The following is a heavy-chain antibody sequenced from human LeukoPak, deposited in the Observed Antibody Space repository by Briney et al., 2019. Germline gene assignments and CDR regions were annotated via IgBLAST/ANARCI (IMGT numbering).Heavy chain of an antibody. J-gene: IGHJ2*01. CDR3: AREKYYYDSCGYASEWYFDL. CDR1: GGSISSGSYY. CDR2: IYTSGST. D-gene: IGHD3-22*01. V-gene: IGHV4-61*02. Sequence: SQTLSLTCTVSGGSISSGSYYWSWIRQPAGKGLEWIGRIYTSGSTNYNPSLKSRVTISVDTSKNQFSLKLSSVTAADTAVYYCAREKYYYDSCGYASEWYFDLWGRGTLVTVSS.